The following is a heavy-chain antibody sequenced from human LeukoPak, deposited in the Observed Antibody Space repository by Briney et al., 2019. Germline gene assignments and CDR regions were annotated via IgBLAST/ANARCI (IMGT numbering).Heavy chain of an antibody. V-gene: IGHV1-69*05. CDR3: ARAYDILDGYFDY. D-gene: IGHD3-9*01. J-gene: IGHJ4*02. CDR2: IIPIFGTA. CDR1: GGTFSSYA. Sequence: SVKVSCKASGGTFSSYAISWVRQAPGQGLEWMGGIIPIFGTANYAQKFQGRVTMTRDTSTSTVYMELSSLRSEDTAVYYCARAYDILDGYFDYWGQGTLVTVSS.